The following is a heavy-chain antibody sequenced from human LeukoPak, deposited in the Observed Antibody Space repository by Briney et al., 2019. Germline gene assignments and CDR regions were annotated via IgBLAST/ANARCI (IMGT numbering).Heavy chain of an antibody. J-gene: IGHJ4*02. CDR1: GFTFDDYA. V-gene: IGHV3-9*01. Sequence: GGSLRLSCAASGFTFDDYAMHWVRQAPGKGLEGVSGISWNSGSIGYADSVKGRFTISRDNAKNSLYLQMNSLRAEDTAVYYCAKTSKWSLYYFDYWGQGTLVTVSS. CDR3: AKTSKWSLYYFDY. CDR2: ISWNSGSI. D-gene: IGHD2-15*01.